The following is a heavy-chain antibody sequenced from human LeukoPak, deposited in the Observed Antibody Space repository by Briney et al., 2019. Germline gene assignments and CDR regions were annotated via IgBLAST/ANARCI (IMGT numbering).Heavy chain of an antibody. CDR2: IYSSGST. D-gene: IGHD6-13*01. CDR1: GGAISSYY. J-gene: IGHJ4*02. Sequence: SETLSLTCTVSGGAISSYYWSWSGQPPGKGLGCLGYIYSSGSTTYHPSLNSRVTISVDTSKNQFSLKLSSMTAADNAAYYCARVASSHDFDYWGQGTLVTVSS. V-gene: IGHV4-59*12. CDR3: ARVASSHDFDY.